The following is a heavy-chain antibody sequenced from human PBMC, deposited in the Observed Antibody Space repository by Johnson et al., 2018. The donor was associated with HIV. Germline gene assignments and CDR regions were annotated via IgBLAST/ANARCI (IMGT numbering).Heavy chain of an antibody. CDR3: ARDSLQWLSEVGDALDI. J-gene: IGHJ3*02. CDR2: IKQDGSEK. D-gene: IGHD6-19*01. CDR1: GFTFSSYW. Sequence: MLLVESGGGLVQPGGSLRLSCAASGFTFSSYWMSWVRQAPGKGLEWVANIKQDGSEKYYGDSVKGRFTISRDKDKNPVYLQMNSLRADDTAVYYCARDSLQWLSEVGDALDIWGQGTMVTVSS. V-gene: IGHV3-7*01.